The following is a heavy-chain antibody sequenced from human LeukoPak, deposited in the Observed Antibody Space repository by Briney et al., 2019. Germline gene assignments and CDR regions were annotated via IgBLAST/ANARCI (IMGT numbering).Heavy chain of an antibody. CDR2: ISSSSSYI. CDR3: ARTTGRWFGSVLGY. Sequence: GGSLRLSCAASGFTFSSYSMNWVRQAPGKGLEWVSSISSSSSYIYYADSVKGRFTISRDNAKNSLYLQMNSLRAEDTAVYYCARTTGRWFGSVLGYWGQGTLVTVSS. V-gene: IGHV3-21*01. J-gene: IGHJ4*02. CDR1: GFTFSSYS. D-gene: IGHD3-10*01.